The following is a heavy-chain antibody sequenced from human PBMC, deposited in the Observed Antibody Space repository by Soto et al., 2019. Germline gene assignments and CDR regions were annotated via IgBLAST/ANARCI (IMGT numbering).Heavy chain of an antibody. Sequence: PGESLKISCKGSVYSFTTYWIGWVRQMPGRGLEWMGIIYPSDSDTRYSPSFQGQVTISVDKSISSAYLQWSSLKASDTAIYYCARKTGAQGPMDYWGQGTLVTVSS. CDR2: IYPSDSDT. J-gene: IGHJ4*02. CDR3: ARKTGAQGPMDY. D-gene: IGHD1-1*01. CDR1: VYSFTTYW. V-gene: IGHV5-51*01.